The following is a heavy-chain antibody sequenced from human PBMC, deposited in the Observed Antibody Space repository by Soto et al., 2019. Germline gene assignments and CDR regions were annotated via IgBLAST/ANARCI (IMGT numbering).Heavy chain of an antibody. CDR2: INHSGST. D-gene: IGHD3-9*01. CDR1: GGSFSGYY. J-gene: IGHJ3*02. Sequence: PSETLSLTCAVYGGSFSGYYWSWIRQPPGKGLEWIGEINHSGSTNYNPSLKSRVTISVDTSKNQSSLKLSSVTAADTAVYYCARGGFEWGSGVGAFDIWGQGTMVTVSS. CDR3: ARGGFEWGSGVGAFDI. V-gene: IGHV4-34*01.